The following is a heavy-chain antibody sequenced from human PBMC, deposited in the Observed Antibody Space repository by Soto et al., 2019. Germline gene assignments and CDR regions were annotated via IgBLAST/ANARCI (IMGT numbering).Heavy chain of an antibody. D-gene: IGHD5-12*01. CDR1: GYTFTRSG. CDR3: AREGVAPSYYYGMDV. CDR2: ISSYNGDT. V-gene: IGHV1-18*01. J-gene: IGHJ6*02. Sequence: QVQLEQSGAEVKKPGASVKVSCKASGYTFTRSGISWVRQAPGLGPEWRGWISSYNGDTNYAQTFQGRVTMTTDTSTSTAYMELRILRSDDTAVYYCAREGVAPSYYYGMDVWGQGTPVTVSS.